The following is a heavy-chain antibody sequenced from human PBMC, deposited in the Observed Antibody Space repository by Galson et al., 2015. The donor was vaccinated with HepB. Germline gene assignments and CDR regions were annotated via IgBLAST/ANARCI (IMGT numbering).Heavy chain of an antibody. CDR3: ARHILDTSAFFDY. CDR2: FYYRESP. V-gene: IGHV4-39*01. J-gene: IGHJ4*02. Sequence: SETLSLTCTVSGGSIRSSSYYWGWIRQPPGKGLEWIGTFYYRESPYYNPSLKSRVTISEDSSKNQFSLKLTFVTAADTAVYCCARHILDTSAFFDYWGQGTLVAVSS. D-gene: IGHD3-10*01. CDR1: GGSIRSSSYY.